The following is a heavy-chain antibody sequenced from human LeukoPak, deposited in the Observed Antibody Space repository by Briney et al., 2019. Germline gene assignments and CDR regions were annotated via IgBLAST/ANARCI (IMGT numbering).Heavy chain of an antibody. D-gene: IGHD6-19*01. CDR1: GVTFSDYY. Sequence: GGSLRLSCAASGVTFSDYYMSWIRQAAGKGVEWVSYISSSGSTIYYADSVKGRFTISRDNAKNSLYLQMNSLRAEDTAVYYCARDGGIEGYSSFDYWGQGTLVTVSS. V-gene: IGHV3-11*01. J-gene: IGHJ4*02. CDR3: ARDGGIEGYSSFDY. CDR2: ISSSGSTI.